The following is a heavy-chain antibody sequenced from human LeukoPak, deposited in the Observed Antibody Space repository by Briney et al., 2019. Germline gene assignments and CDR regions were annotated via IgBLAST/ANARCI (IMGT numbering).Heavy chain of an antibody. CDR2: INHSGST. D-gene: IGHD6-19*01. V-gene: IGHV4-34*01. CDR1: GGSFSGYY. J-gene: IGHJ4*02. Sequence: PSETLSLTCAVYGGSFSGYYWSWIRQPPGKGLEWIGEINHSGSTNYNPSLKSRVTISVDTSKNQFSLKLSSVTAADTAVYYCARGFSSGWYGRGWDWGQGTLVTVSS. CDR3: ARGFSSGWYGRGWD.